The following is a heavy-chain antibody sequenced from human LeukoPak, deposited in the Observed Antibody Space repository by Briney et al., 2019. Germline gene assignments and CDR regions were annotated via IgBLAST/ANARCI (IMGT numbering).Heavy chain of an antibody. Sequence: SETLSLTCAVSGVSISSGGYSWSWIRQPPGKGLEWIGYIYHSGSTYYNPSLKSRVTISVDRSKNQFSLKLSSVTAADTAVYYCARAFHWYFDLWGRGTQVTVSS. CDR3: ARAFHWYFDL. D-gene: IGHD2/OR15-2a*01. CDR2: IYHSGST. CDR1: GVSISSGGYS. J-gene: IGHJ2*01. V-gene: IGHV4-30-2*01.